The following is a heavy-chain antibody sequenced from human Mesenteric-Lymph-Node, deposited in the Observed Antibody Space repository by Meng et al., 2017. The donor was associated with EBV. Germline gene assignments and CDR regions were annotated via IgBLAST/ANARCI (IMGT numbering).Heavy chain of an antibody. D-gene: IGHD5-12*01. CDR2: IYYSGTT. J-gene: IGHJ4*02. CDR3: ARVPLVRYSGYDYFDY. Sequence: RDSCTGQVNHSEPLTLILPVSAGSISSSSNYWGWIRQPPGKGLEWIGSIYYSGTTYYNPSLASRVTISLDTSKNHFSLKLRSVSAADTAVYYCARVPLVRYSGYDYFDYWGQGTLVTVSS. CDR1: AGSISSSSNY. V-gene: IGHV4-39*02.